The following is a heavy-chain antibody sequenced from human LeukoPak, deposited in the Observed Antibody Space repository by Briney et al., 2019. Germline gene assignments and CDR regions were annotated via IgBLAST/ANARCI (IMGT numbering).Heavy chain of an antibody. Sequence: GGSLRLSCAASGFTFSSYAMSWVRQAPGKGLEWVGRIKSKSDGGTAAYAAPLKGRFTISRDDSKNMLFLEMNGLRTEDIAVYYCTTEPDSSGWFGVDYWGQGIMVTVSS. CDR3: TTEPDSSGWFGVDY. CDR1: GFTFSSYA. V-gene: IGHV3-15*01. D-gene: IGHD6-13*01. CDR2: IKSKSDGGTA. J-gene: IGHJ4*02.